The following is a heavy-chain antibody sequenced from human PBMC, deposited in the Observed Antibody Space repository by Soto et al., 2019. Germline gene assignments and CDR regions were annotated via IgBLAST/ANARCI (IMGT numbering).Heavy chain of an antibody. CDR1: GGSISSGDYY. CDR2: IYYSGST. Sequence: QVQLQESGPGLVKPSQTLSLTCTVSGGSISSGDYYWSWIRQPPGKGLEWIGYIYYSGSTYYNPSLKSRVTISVDTSKNQFSLKLSSVTAADTAVYYCARGRDYDILTGSYYYYGMDVWGQGTTVTVSS. D-gene: IGHD3-9*01. CDR3: ARGRDYDILTGSYYYYGMDV. V-gene: IGHV4-30-4*01. J-gene: IGHJ6*02.